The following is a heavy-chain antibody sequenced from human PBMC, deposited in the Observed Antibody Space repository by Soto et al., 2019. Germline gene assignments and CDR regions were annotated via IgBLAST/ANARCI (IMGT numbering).Heavy chain of an antibody. CDR1: GGSISSGDYY. J-gene: IGHJ4*02. Sequence: SETLSLTCTVSGGSISSGDYYWSWIRQPPGKGLEWIGYIYYSGSTYYNPSLKSRVTISVDTSKNQFSLKLSSVTAADTAVYYCARDRGGSRWSSFVYWGQGILVTVYS. CDR3: ARDRGGSRWSSFVY. V-gene: IGHV4-30-4*01. CDR2: IYYSGST. D-gene: IGHD6-13*01.